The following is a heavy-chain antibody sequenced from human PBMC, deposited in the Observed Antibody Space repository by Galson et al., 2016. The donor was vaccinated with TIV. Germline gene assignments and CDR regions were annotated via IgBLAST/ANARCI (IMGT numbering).Heavy chain of an antibody. CDR2: TYYTSKWYN. CDR1: GDSVSGNGVA. CDR3: ARGRVSAFDL. V-gene: IGHV6-1*01. J-gene: IGHJ2*01. Sequence: CAISGDSVSGNGVAWNWIRQSPSRGLEWLERTYYTSKWYNDYAVFVKSRITINPDTSRNQFSLQLNSVTPEDTAVYYWARGRVSAFDLWGRGTLVTVSS.